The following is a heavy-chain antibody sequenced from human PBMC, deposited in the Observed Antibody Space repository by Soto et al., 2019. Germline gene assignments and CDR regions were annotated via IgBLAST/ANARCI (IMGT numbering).Heavy chain of an antibody. CDR3: ARGGSNNWPCDY. V-gene: IGHV1-3*01. CDR2: INAGTGDT. D-gene: IGHD1-1*01. Sequence: ASVKVSCKTSGFTFTNYAMHWVRQAPGQRLEWMGWINAGTGDTEYSQKFQGRVTFTRDTSASTAYMELSNLRSEDTAVYYCARGGSNNWPCDYWGQGTLVTVSS. CDR1: GFTFTNYA. J-gene: IGHJ4*02.